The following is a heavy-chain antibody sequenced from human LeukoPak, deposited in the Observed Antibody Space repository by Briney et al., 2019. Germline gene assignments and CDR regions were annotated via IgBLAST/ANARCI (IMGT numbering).Heavy chain of an antibody. D-gene: IGHD3-22*01. Sequence: ASVKVSCQASGYTFTSYGISWVRQAPGQGLEWMGWISAYNGNTNYAQKLQGRVTMTTDTSTSTAYMELRSLRSDDTAVYYCARDVTHYYDSSGYPTSDAFDIWGQGTMVTVSS. V-gene: IGHV1-18*01. J-gene: IGHJ3*02. CDR3: ARDVTHYYDSSGYPTSDAFDI. CDR2: ISAYNGNT. CDR1: GYTFTSYG.